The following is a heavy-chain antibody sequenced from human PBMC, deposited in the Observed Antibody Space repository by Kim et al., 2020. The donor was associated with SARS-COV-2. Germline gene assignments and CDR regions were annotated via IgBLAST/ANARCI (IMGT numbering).Heavy chain of an antibody. CDR3: AKELKKWMGSLEY. V-gene: IGHV3-9*01. CDR1: GFSFDDYA. D-gene: IGHD6-19*01. Sequence: GGSLRLSCAASGFSFDDYAMNWVRQAPGKGLEWVSGIDPYTGDTGYAESVKGRFTVSRDSAWNALYLEMNDLKPEDTALYYCAKELKKWMGSLEYWGQGT. J-gene: IGHJ4*02. CDR2: IDPYTGDT.